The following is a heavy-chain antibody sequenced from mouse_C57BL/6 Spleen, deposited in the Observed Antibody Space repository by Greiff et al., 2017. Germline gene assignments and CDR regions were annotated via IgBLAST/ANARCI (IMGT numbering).Heavy chain of an antibody. CDR2: IWSGGST. D-gene: IGHD2-3*01. V-gene: IGHV2-2*01. J-gene: IGHJ2*01. Sequence: VQLKESGPGLVQPSQSLSITCTVSGFSLTSYGVHWVRQSPGKGLEWLGVIWSGGSTDYNAAFISRLSISKDNSKSQVFFKMNSLQADDTAIYYCARNDDGPFDYWGQGTTLTVSA. CDR3: ARNDDGPFDY. CDR1: GFSLTSYG.